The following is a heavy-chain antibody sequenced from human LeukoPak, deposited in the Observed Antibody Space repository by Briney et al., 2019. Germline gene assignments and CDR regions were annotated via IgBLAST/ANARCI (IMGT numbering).Heavy chain of an antibody. CDR2: INHSGST. Sequence: PSETLSLTCAVYGGSFSGYYWSWIRQPPGKGLEWIGEINHSGSTNYNPSLKSRVTISVDTSKNQFSLKLSSVTAADTAVYYCARGPAYDFWSGYDGNWFDPWGQGTLVTVSS. J-gene: IGHJ5*02. D-gene: IGHD3-3*01. CDR3: ARGPAYDFWSGYDGNWFDP. V-gene: IGHV4-34*01. CDR1: GGSFSGYY.